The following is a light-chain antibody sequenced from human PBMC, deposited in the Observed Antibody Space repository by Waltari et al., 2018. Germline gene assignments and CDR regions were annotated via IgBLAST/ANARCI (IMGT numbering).Light chain of an antibody. CDR2: GAS. CDR3: QQYSNWPPT. CDR1: ESVSTK. Sequence: ETVMTQSPATLSVSPGEGTTLTCRASESVSTKLAWYQRKSGQAPRLLIYGASTRATGIPARFSGTGSGTEFTLTVSSLQSEDFALYYCQQYSNWPPTFGQGTKVDIK. J-gene: IGKJ1*01. V-gene: IGKV3-15*01.